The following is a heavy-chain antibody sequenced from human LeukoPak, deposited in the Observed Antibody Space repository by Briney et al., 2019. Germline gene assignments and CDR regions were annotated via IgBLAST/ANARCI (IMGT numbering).Heavy chain of an antibody. CDR1: GFTVSSNY. J-gene: IGHJ4*02. Sequence: GGSLRLSCAASGFTVSSNYMSWVRQAPGKGLEWVSVIYSGGSTYYADSVKGRSTISRDNSKNTLYLQMNSLRAEDTAVYYCAKQYGDYGFDYWGQGTLVTVSS. V-gene: IGHV3-66*01. D-gene: IGHD4-17*01. CDR3: AKQYGDYGFDY. CDR2: IYSGGST.